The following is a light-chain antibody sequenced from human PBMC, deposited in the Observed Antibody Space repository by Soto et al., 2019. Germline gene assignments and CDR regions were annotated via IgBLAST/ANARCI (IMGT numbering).Light chain of an antibody. CDR1: QDISSL. CDR2: GAS. Sequence: DIQMTQSPSSVSASIGDRVTITCRASQDISSLLDWYYQKPGEAPKLLVYGASTLQSGAPSRFSGSGSGTDFTLTISSLQPEDFATYFCQQADSFPLTFGGGTKVNIK. V-gene: IGKV1D-12*01. CDR3: QQADSFPLT. J-gene: IGKJ4*01.